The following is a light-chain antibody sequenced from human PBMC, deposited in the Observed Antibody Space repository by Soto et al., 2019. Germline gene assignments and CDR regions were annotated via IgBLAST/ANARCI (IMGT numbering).Light chain of an antibody. CDR1: QSVGSN. CDR2: AAS. J-gene: IGKJ4*01. V-gene: IGKV3D-15*01. CDR3: QQYNNWVT. Sequence: EVVLTQSPDTLSVSPGERATLSCRASQSVGSNLAWYQQKPGQAPRLLIFAASTRAAGIPARFSGSGSGTEFTLTINSLQSEDFAVYYCQQYNNWVTFGGGTNV.